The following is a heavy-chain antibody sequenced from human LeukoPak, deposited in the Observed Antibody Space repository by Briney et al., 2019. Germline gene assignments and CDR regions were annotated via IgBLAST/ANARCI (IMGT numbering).Heavy chain of an antibody. CDR2: ISPRGGGT. D-gene: IGHD3-10*01. CDR3: ARDGSGRNNWFDP. V-gene: IGHV3-23*01. Sequence: GGSLRLSCAASGFTFSNHGMNWVRQAPGKGLEWLSGISPRGGGTYYADSVKGRFTISRDNSKDTLYLQMNSLRAEDTAVYYCARDGSGRNNWFDPWGQGTLVTVSS. J-gene: IGHJ5*02. CDR1: GFTFSNHG.